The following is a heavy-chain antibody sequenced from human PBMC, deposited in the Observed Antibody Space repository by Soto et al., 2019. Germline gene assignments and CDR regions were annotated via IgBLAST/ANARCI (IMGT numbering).Heavy chain of an antibody. CDR2: IKEDGSEK. Sequence: EVQLVESGGGLVQPGGSLRLSCTVSGFTFSSYYMNWFRQAPGKGLEWVATIKEDGSEKFYVDSVKGRFTISRDNAKNSLFLQMNILRVEDTALYYWARDIDDNSDYGDYWFPGTLVTVSS. CDR3: ARDIDDNSDYGDY. V-gene: IGHV3-7*01. J-gene: IGHJ4*02. CDR1: GFTFSSYY. D-gene: IGHD4-4*01.